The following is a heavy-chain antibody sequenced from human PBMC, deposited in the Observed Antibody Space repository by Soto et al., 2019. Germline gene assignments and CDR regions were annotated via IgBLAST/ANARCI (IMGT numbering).Heavy chain of an antibody. V-gene: IGHV4-31*03. D-gene: IGHD6-19*01. CDR3: ARENRAVAGKPFDY. CDR1: GGSISSGGYY. Sequence: QVQLQESGPGLVKPSQTLSLTCTVSGGSISSGGYYWSWIRQHPGKGLEWIGYIYYRGSTYYNPSLKRRVTISVDTSKNQFSLKLSSVTAADTAVYYWARENRAVAGKPFDYWGQGTLVTVSS. J-gene: IGHJ4*02. CDR2: IYYRGST.